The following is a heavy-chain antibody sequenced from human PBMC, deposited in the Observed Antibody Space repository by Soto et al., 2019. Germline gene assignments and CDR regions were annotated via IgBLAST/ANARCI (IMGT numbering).Heavy chain of an antibody. Sequence: SVKVSCKASGGTFSSYAISWVRQAPGQGLEWMGGIIPIFGTANYAQKFQGRVTITADESTSTAYMELSSLRSEDTAVYYCARDRSLPGNYYYDSSGYAGMDVWGQGTTVTVSS. CDR3: ARDRSLPGNYYYDSSGYAGMDV. D-gene: IGHD3-22*01. J-gene: IGHJ6*02. V-gene: IGHV1-69*13. CDR2: IIPIFGTA. CDR1: GGTFSSYA.